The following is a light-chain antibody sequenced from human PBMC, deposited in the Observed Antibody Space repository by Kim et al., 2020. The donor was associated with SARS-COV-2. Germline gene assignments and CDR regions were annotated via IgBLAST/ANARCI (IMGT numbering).Light chain of an antibody. J-gene: IGKJ5*01. Sequence: LSPGERANVSCRASQNVRSNSLAWYQQKRGQAPTLLIFDASRRATGIPDRFSGSGAATDFTLTITSLEAEDFAVYYCQQYGDSPITFGQGTRLE. CDR1: QNVRSNS. CDR3: QQYGDSPIT. CDR2: DAS. V-gene: IGKV3-20*01.